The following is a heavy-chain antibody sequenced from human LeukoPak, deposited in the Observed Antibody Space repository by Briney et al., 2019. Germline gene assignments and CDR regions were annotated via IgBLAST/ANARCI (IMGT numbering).Heavy chain of an antibody. V-gene: IGHV3-74*01. CDR2: LSSDGSDT. Sequence: GGSLSFSCAASGFNFASRWMHWVRQVPGKGLVWVSRLSSDGSDTAYADSVKGRFTISRDNVKKIVYLQRRSLRVEDTAVYYCARHFDGKGSFDFWGQGTLVTVSS. CDR1: GFNFASRW. J-gene: IGHJ5*01. CDR3: ARHFDGKGSFDF. D-gene: IGHD4-23*01.